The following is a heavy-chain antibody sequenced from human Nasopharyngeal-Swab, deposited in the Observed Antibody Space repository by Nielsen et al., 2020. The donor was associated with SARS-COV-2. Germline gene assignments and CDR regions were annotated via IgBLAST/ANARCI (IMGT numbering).Heavy chain of an antibody. CDR3: ARDREFGELWGY. V-gene: IGHV3-21*01. D-gene: IGHD3-10*01. Sequence: GESLKISCAASGFTFSSYSMNWVRQAPGKGLEWVSSISSSSSYIYYADSVKGRFTISRDNAKNSLYLQMNSLRAEDTAVYYCARDREFGELWGYRGQGTLVTVSS. CDR2: ISSSSSYI. J-gene: IGHJ4*02. CDR1: GFTFSSYS.